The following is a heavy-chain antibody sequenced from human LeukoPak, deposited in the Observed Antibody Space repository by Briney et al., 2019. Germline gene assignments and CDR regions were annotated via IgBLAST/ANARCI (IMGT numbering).Heavy chain of an antibody. CDR2: IYHSGST. Sequence: SETLSLTRTVSGYSISSGYYWGWIRQPPGKGLEWIGSIYHSGSTYYNPSLKSRVTISVDTSKNQFSLKLSSVTAADTAVYYCARYYTSGSFDYWGQGTLVTVSS. D-gene: IGHD3-10*01. CDR3: ARYYTSGSFDY. V-gene: IGHV4-38-2*02. CDR1: GYSISSGYY. J-gene: IGHJ4*02.